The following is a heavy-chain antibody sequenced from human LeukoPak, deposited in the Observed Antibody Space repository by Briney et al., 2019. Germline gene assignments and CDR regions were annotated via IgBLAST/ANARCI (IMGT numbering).Heavy chain of an antibody. Sequence: ASVKVSCKTSGYTFAGYDINWVRQAPGQGLEWMGWINTNTGNPTYAQGFTGRFVFSLDTSVSTAYLQISSLKAEDTAVYYCARGSSSGWSQNYYYYYGMDVWGQGTTVTVSS. CDR3: ARGSSSGWSQNYYYYYGMDV. CDR2: INTNTGNP. V-gene: IGHV7-4-1*02. D-gene: IGHD6-19*01. J-gene: IGHJ6*02. CDR1: GYTFAGYD.